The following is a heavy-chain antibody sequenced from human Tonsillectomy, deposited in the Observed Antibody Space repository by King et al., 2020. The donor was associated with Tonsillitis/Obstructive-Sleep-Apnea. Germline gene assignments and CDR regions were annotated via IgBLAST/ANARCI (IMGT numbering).Heavy chain of an antibody. Sequence: MQLQESGPGLVKPSETLSLTCTVSGGSISTYYWSWIRQPPGKGLAWIGYIYYSGSTNYNPSLKSRVTISVDTSKNQFSLKLNSVTAADTAVYYCARGGDYFDYWGQGILVTVSS. D-gene: IGHD2-21*01. V-gene: IGHV4-59*01. CDR3: ARGGDYFDY. J-gene: IGHJ4*02. CDR2: IYYSGST. CDR1: GGSISTYY.